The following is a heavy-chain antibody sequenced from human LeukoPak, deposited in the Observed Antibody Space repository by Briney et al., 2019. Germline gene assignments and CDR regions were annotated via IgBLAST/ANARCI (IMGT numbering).Heavy chain of an antibody. V-gene: IGHV3-53*01. D-gene: IGHD3-10*01. CDR1: GFTVSSNY. J-gene: IGHJ4*02. CDR2: IYSGGST. Sequence: TGGSLRLSCAASGFTVSSNYMSWVRQAPGKGLEWVSVIYSGGSTYYADSVKGRFTISRDNSKNTLYLQMNSLRAEDTAVYYCARHLNYYLDYWGQGTLVTVSS. CDR3: ARHLNYYLDY.